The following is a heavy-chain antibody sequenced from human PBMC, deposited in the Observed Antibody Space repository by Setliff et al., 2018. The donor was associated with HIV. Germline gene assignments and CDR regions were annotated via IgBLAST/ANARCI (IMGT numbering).Heavy chain of an antibody. Sequence: GASVKVSCKASGYTLSNYGVSWVRQAPGQGLEWMGWISAYKGNTNYVQKFQDRVTMTTDTSTSTAYMELRSLRSDDTAVYYRARDRCDSVKCYLYSWFDPWGQGTLVTVSS. CDR3: ARDRCDSVKCYLYSWFDP. D-gene: IGHD3-22*01. CDR2: ISAYKGNT. CDR1: GYTLSNYG. V-gene: IGHV1-18*01. J-gene: IGHJ5*02.